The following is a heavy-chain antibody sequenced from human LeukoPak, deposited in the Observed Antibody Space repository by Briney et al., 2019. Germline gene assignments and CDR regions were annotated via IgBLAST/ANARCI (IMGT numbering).Heavy chain of an antibody. D-gene: IGHD3-10*01. V-gene: IGHV3-21*04. Sequence: PGGSLRLSCAASGFTFSSYSMNWVRQAPGKGLEWVSSISSSSSYIYYADSVKGRFTISRDNAKNTLYLQMNSLRAEDTAVYYCAKDTSYYYGSGRNYYYGMDVWGQGTTVTVSS. CDR2: ISSSSSYI. CDR3: AKDTSYYYGSGRNYYYGMDV. J-gene: IGHJ6*02. CDR1: GFTFSSYS.